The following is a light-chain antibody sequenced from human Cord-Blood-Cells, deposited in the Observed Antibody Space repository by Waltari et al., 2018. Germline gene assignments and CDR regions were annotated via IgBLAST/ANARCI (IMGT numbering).Light chain of an antibody. V-gene: IGLV2-23*01. J-gene: IGLJ3*02. CDR1: SSDVGSYNL. CDR2: EGS. CDR3: CSYAGSSTSWV. Sequence: QSALTQPASVSGSPGQSITISCTGTSSDVGSYNLVSWYQQHPGKAPKLMIYEGSKRPSGVSNRFSGSKSGNTASLPSSGLQAEDEADYYCCSYAGSSTSWVFGGGTKLTVL.